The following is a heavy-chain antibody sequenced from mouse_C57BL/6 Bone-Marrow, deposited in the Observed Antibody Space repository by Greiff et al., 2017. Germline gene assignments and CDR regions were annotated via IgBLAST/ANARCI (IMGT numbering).Heavy chain of an antibody. V-gene: IGHV1-81*01. CDR2: IYPRSGNT. J-gene: IGHJ3*01. D-gene: IGHD3-2*02. CDR3: EADQASFAY. Sequence: QVQLKQSGAELARPGASVKLSCKASGYTFTSYGISWVKQRTGQGLEWIGEIYPRSGNTYYNEKFKGKATLTADKSSSTAYMELRSLTSEDSAVYFCEADQASFAYWGQGTLVTVSA. CDR1: GYTFTSYG.